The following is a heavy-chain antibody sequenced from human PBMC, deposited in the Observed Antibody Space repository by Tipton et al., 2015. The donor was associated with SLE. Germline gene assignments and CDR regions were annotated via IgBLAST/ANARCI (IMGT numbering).Heavy chain of an antibody. CDR2: IYYSGST. CDR1: GGSISSYY. D-gene: IGHD6-6*01. CDR3: ARDPAMYYSPSSGAFDY. Sequence: TLSLTCTVSGGSISSYYWSWIRQPPGKGLEWIGYIYYSGSTNYNPSLKSRVTISVDTSKNQFSLKLSSVTAADTAVYYCARDPAMYYSPSSGAFDYWGQGILVTVSS. V-gene: IGHV4-59*12. J-gene: IGHJ4*02.